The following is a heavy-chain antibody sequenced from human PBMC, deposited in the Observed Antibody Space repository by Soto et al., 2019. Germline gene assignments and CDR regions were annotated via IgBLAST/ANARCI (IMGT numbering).Heavy chain of an antibody. Sequence: SETLSLTCTVSGASISDYYWSWIRQPAGKGLECIGRIYASGNTNYNPSLKSRVTMSVDTSKNQFSLTLNSVTAADTAGYYCARESRSALGTVEHWGRGTLVTVSS. J-gene: IGHJ4*02. D-gene: IGHD6-13*01. CDR3: ARESRSALGTVEH. CDR2: IYASGNT. CDR1: GASISDYY. V-gene: IGHV4-4*07.